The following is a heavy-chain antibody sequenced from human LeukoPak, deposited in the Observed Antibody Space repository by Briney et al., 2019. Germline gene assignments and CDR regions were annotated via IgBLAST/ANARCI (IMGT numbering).Heavy chain of an antibody. CDR2: IYPGDSDT. CDR1: GYXFTNYW. V-gene: IGHV5-51*01. D-gene: IGHD4-17*01. Sequence: GESLKISCNGSGYXFTNYWICWVRRMPGKGLEWMGIIYPGDSDTRYSPSFQGQVTISADKSISTAYLQWSSLKASDTAMYYCARRATVTTTCFDYWGQGTLVTVSS. CDR3: ARRATVTTTCFDY. J-gene: IGHJ4*02.